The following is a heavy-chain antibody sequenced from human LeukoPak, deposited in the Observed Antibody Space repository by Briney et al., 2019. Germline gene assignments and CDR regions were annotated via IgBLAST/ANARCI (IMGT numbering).Heavy chain of an antibody. Sequence: SETLSLTCTVSGYSISSVDYWGWIRQPPGKELEWIGSIYHSGSTYYNPSLKSRVTISVDTSKNQFSLKLSSVTAADTAVYYCARDLGPGEGWFDPWGQGTLVTVSS. CDR2: IYHSGST. D-gene: IGHD1-26*01. CDR3: ARDLGPGEGWFDP. J-gene: IGHJ5*02. CDR1: GYSISSVDY. V-gene: IGHV4-38-2*02.